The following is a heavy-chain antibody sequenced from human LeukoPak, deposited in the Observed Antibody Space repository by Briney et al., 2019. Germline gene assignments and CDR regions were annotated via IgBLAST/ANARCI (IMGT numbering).Heavy chain of an antibody. CDR3: ASRFEGSGYCY. D-gene: IGHD3-22*01. CDR1: VGSISSSSSNC. CDR2: IYHSGAT. J-gene: IGHJ4*02. V-gene: IGHV4-4*02. Sequence: SETLSLTCAVSVGSISSSSSNCWTWVRQPPGKGLEWIGEIYHSGATNYNPSLKSRVTMLLDKSKNQFSLKLSSVTAADTAVYYCASRFEGSGYCYWGQGTLVTVSS.